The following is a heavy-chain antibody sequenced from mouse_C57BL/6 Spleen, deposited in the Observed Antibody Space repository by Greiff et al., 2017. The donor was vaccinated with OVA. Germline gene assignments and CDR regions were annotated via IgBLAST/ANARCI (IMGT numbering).Heavy chain of an antibody. D-gene: IGHD1-1*01. J-gene: IGHJ4*01. CDR2: ISSGGDYI. CDR3: TRVDYGSSYGNAMDY. V-gene: IGHV5-9-1*02. CDR1: GFTFSSYA. Sequence: EVKLMESGEGLVKPGGSLKLSCAASGFTFSSYAMSWVRQTPEKRLEWVAYISSGGDYIYYADTVKGRFTISRDNARNTLYLQMSSLKSEDTAMYYCTRVDYGSSYGNAMDYWGQGTSVTVSS.